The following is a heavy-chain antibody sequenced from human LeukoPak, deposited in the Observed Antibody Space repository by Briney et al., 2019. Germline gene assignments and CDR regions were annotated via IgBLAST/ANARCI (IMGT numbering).Heavy chain of an antibody. Sequence: SETLSLTCTVSGGSISSYYWSWIRQPAGKGLEWIGRIYTSGSTNYNPSLKSRVTMSVDTSKNQFSLKLSSVTAADTAVYYCARGYYYDSWSWYAYYFDYWGQGTLVTVSS. J-gene: IGHJ4*02. CDR3: ARGYYYDSWSWYAYYFDY. CDR2: IYTSGST. CDR1: GGSISSYY. V-gene: IGHV4-4*07. D-gene: IGHD3-22*01.